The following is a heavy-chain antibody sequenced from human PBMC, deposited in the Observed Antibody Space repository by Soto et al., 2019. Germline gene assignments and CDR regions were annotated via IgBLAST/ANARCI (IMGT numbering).Heavy chain of an antibody. D-gene: IGHD3-3*01. J-gene: IGHJ6*02. Sequence: ASVKVSCKASGGTFSSYAISWVRQAPGQGLEWMGGIIPIFGTTNYAQKFQGRVTITADKSTSTAYMELSSLRSEDTAVYSCARGRFLEWLSIYYYYAMDVWGQGTTVTVCS. V-gene: IGHV1-69*06. CDR3: ARGRFLEWLSIYYYYAMDV. CDR2: IIPIFGTT. CDR1: GGTFSSYA.